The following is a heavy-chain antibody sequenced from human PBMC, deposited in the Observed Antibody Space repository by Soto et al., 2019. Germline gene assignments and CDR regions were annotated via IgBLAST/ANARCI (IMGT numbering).Heavy chain of an antibody. CDR1: GDSVSSNTAS. J-gene: IGHJ5*02. Sequence: SQTLSLTCAISGDSVSSNTASWNWIRQSPSRGLEWLGRTYFRSKWYNDYAVSVKSRIIINPDTSNNQFSLQLNSVTPEDTAVYFCAKGDNPGPKTGYAFDPWGQGIMVTVSS. CDR3: AKGDNPGPKTGYAFDP. D-gene: IGHD5-12*01. V-gene: IGHV6-1*01. CDR2: TYFRSKWYN.